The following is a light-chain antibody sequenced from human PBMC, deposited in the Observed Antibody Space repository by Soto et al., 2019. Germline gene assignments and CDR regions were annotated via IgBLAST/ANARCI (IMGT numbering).Light chain of an antibody. CDR2: AND. J-gene: IGLJ3*02. CDR3: SAWDDRLSVV. V-gene: IGLV1-47*01. CDR1: GTKIGTNY. Sequence: QSVLTQPPSASGSPGPRVPLPVSGGGTKIGTNYVYWYQQFPGTAPKLLIFANDKRPSGVPERFSASKSGTSASLAISGLRSEDEAEYFCSAWDDRLSVVFGGGTKLTVL.